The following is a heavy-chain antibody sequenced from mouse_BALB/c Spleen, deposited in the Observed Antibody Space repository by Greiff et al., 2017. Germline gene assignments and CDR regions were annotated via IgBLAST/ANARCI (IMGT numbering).Heavy chain of an antibody. D-gene: IGHD2-14*01. CDR3: TLYYRYLYFDY. CDR1: GYSFTSYW. V-gene: IGHV1-5*01. J-gene: IGHJ2*01. CDR2: IYPGNSDT. Sequence: EVQLQQSGPVLARPGASVKMSCKASGYSFTSYWMHWVKQRPGQGLEWIGAIYPGNSDTSYNQKFKGKAKLTAVTSTSTAYMELSSLTNEDSAVYYSTLYYRYLYFDYWGQGTTLTVSS.